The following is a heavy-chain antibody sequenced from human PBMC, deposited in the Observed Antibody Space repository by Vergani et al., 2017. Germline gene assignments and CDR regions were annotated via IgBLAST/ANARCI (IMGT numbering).Heavy chain of an antibody. D-gene: IGHD3-10*01. V-gene: IGHV3-48*01. CDR3: ARDPMVRGVTSPTRFDY. Sequence: EVHLAESGGGLVQSGGSLRLSCAASGFTFSSYSMNWVRQAPGKGLEWVSYIYSSGRTIYYADSVKGRFTISRDNAKNSLYLQMNSLRAEDTAIYYCARDPMVRGVTSPTRFDYWGQGTLVTVSS. CDR1: GFTFSSYS. J-gene: IGHJ4*02. CDR2: IYSSGRTI.